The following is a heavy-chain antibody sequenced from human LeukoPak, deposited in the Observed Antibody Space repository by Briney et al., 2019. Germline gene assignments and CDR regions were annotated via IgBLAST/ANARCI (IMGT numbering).Heavy chain of an antibody. Sequence: GGSLRLPCAASGFTFSDYCMNWIRQAPGKGLEWVSYTSRSGGTTYYADSVKGRFTISRDNSKNTLYLQMNSLRAEDTAVYYCASANGDYYYYGMDVWGQGTTVTVSS. CDR2: TSRSGGTT. J-gene: IGHJ6*02. D-gene: IGHD1-1*01. CDR3: ASANGDYYYYGMDV. V-gene: IGHV3-11*01. CDR1: GFTFSDYC.